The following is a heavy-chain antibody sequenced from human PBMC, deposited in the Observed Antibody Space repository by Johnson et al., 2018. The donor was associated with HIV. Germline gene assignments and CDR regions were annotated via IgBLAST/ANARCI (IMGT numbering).Heavy chain of an antibody. D-gene: IGHD6-6*01. CDR2: IRYDGSNE. J-gene: IGHJ3*02. V-gene: IGHV3-30*02. CDR3: AREESSSSRDGFDI. CDR1: GFAFSSYG. Sequence: QVQLVESGGGVVQPGGSLRLSCAASGFAFSSYGMHWVRQAPGKGLEWVTFIRYDGSNEYYADSVKGRFTISRDNSKNTLYLQMNSLRAEDTAVYYCAREESSSSRDGFDIWGQGTMVTVSS.